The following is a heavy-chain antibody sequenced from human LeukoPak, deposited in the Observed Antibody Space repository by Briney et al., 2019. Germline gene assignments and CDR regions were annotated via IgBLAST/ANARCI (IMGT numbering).Heavy chain of an antibody. V-gene: IGHV3-23*01. CDR3: AKDMSSGYYGSRYFDS. D-gene: IGHD3-22*01. CDR1: GFMFNNYG. CDR2: ISESGDRT. Sequence: PGGSLRLSCAASGFMFNNYGMTWVRQAPGKGLEWVSGISESGDRTYYADSVKGRLTISRDNSKNTLYLQMNSLRAEDTAVYYCAKDMSSGYYGSRYFDSWGQGTLVTVSS. J-gene: IGHJ4*02.